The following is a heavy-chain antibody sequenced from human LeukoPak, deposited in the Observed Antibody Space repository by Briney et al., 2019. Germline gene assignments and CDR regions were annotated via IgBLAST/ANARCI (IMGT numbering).Heavy chain of an antibody. CDR2: INHGVVT. J-gene: IGHJ6*03. Sequence: PSETLSLTCGVSGGSFCGHYCTWLRQTPATGVKGRGEINHGVVTNYNPSLKRRVSISIDTSTNVISLNMSSVTAADTGIYYCARGRNWQTFYHYYMDVWGKGATVTVS. D-gene: IGHD1-14*01. CDR3: ARGRNWQTFYHYYMDV. V-gene: IGHV4-34*01. CDR1: GGSFCGHY.